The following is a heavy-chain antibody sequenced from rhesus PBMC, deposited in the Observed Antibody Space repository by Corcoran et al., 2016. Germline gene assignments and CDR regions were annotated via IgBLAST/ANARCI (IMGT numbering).Heavy chain of an antibody. V-gene: IGHV4-76*01. D-gene: IGHD6-25*01. Sequence: QVQLQESGPGVVKPSETLSLTCAVSGGSLSSGYEWGGIRQPPGKGLEWIGYIYGSSGSTNYNPSLKNRVTISKDASKNQFSLKLSSVTAADTAVYYCARDLGGSVFDYWGQGVLVTVSS. J-gene: IGHJ4*01. CDR3: ARDLGGSVFDY. CDR2: IYGSSGST. CDR1: GGSLSSGYE.